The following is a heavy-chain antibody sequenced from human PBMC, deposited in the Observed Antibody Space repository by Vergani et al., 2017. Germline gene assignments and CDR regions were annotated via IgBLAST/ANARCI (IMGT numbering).Heavy chain of an antibody. CDR3: ASGKYYSDSTSHFRGRYFDV. J-gene: IGHJ2*01. CDR2: IYNSGNG. CDR1: GDSIISRSYY. D-gene: IGHD3-16*01. V-gene: IGHV4-39*01. Sequence: QMQLQESGPGLLKAPETLSLTCTVSGDSIISRSYYWGWIRQPPGKALEWIGSIYNSGNGDSSSSLKSRVTISADTSKNQFSLRLTSVTAADTAVYYCASGKYYSDSTSHFRGRYFDVWGRGTLVTVPS.